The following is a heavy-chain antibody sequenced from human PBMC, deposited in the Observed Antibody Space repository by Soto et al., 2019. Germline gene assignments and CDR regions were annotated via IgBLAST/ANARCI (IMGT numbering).Heavy chain of an antibody. J-gene: IGHJ6*02. D-gene: IGHD1-7*01. CDR2: ISYDGSNK. CDR3: AKDLAGTTTYYYYYYGMDV. V-gene: IGHV3-30*18. Sequence: GGSLRLSCAASGFTFSSYGMHWVRQAPGKGLEWVAVISYDGSNKYYADSVKGRFTISRDNSKNTLYLQMNSLRAEDTAVYYCAKDLAGTTTYYYYYYGMDVWGQGTTVTVSS. CDR1: GFTFSSYG.